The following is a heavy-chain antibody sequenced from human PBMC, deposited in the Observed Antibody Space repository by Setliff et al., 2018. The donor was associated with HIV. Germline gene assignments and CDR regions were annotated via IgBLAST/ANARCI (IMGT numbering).Heavy chain of an antibody. CDR2: IYYTGST. Sequence: PSETLSLTCTVSGGSISSSGNYWTWIRQRPGKGLEWIGYIYYTGSTYYHPPLKSRVLISVDTSNNLFSLSLRSVTAADTAVYYCARDLSPYGSGDPYYYYGMDVWGQGTTVTVSS. CDR1: GGSISSSGNY. J-gene: IGHJ6*02. V-gene: IGHV4-31*03. D-gene: IGHD3-10*01. CDR3: ARDLSPYGSGDPYYYYGMDV.